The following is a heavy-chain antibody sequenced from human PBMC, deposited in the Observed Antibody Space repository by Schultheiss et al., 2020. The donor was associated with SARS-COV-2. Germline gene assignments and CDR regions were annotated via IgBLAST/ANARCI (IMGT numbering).Heavy chain of an antibody. CDR2: INHSGST. CDR1: GASVSSSNW. D-gene: IGHD3-3*01. J-gene: IGHJ6*03. CDR3: AREHDFWSGYSYYYMDV. Sequence: SETLSLTCAVSGASVSSSNWWSWVRQTPGKVLEWIGEINHSGSTNYNPSLKSRVTISVDTSKNQFSLKLSSVTAADTAVYYCAREHDFWSGYSYYYMDVWGKGTTVTVSS. V-gene: IGHV4-4*02.